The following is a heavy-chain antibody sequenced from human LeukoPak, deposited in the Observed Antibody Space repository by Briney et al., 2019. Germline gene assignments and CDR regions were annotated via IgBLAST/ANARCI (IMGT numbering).Heavy chain of an antibody. Sequence: SETLSLTCTVSGDSISSSYWSWIRQPAGKGLEWIGRIYISGYTNYNPSLKSRVTMSVDTSKNQFSLNVMSVTAADTAVYYCARDCSGGSCYEGVLDNWGQGTLVTVSS. CDR2: IYISGYT. J-gene: IGHJ4*02. D-gene: IGHD2-15*01. CDR3: ARDCSGGSCYEGVLDN. V-gene: IGHV4-4*07. CDR1: GDSISSSY.